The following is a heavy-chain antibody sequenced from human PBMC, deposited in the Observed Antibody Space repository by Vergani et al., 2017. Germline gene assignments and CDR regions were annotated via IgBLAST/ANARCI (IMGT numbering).Heavy chain of an antibody. CDR2: IYYSGST. D-gene: IGHD2-15*01. J-gene: IGHJ2*01. CDR1: GGSISSSSYY. Sequence: QVQLQQWGAGLLKPSETLSLTCAVYGGSISSSSYYWGWIRQPPGKGLEWIGSIYYSGSTYYNPSLKSRVTISVDTSKNQFSLKLSSVTAADTAVYYCASLYCSGGSCYTHPYWYFDLWGRGTLVTVSS. V-gene: IGHV4-39*01. CDR3: ASLYCSGGSCYTHPYWYFDL.